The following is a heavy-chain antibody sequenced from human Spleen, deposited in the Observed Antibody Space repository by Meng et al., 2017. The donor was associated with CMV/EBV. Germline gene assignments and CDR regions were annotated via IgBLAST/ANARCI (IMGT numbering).Heavy chain of an antibody. CDR1: GFTFSSYS. CDR3: ARVDTAMAPIYFDY. D-gene: IGHD5-18*01. J-gene: IGHJ4*02. V-gene: IGHV3-21*01. Sequence: GESLKISCAASGFTFSSYSMNWVRQAPGKGLEWVSSISSSSSYIYYADSVKGRFTISRDNAKNSLYLQMNSLRAEDTAVYYCARVDTAMAPIYFDYWGQGTLVTVSS. CDR2: ISSSSSYI.